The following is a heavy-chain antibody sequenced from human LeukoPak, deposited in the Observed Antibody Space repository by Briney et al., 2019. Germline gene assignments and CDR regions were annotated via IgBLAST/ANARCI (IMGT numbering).Heavy chain of an antibody. J-gene: IGHJ4*02. CDR2: ITGTGGRGGI. V-gene: IGHV3-23*01. Sequence: GGSLRLSCVASGFTYANYAMNWVRQAPGKRLEWVASITGTGGRGGIYYADSVKGRFTISRDNSKNTLYLQMNSLRAEDTAVYYCAKDDMGTVQGVMDYWGQGTLVTVSS. CDR3: AKDDMGTVQGVMDY. CDR1: GFTYANYA. D-gene: IGHD3-10*01.